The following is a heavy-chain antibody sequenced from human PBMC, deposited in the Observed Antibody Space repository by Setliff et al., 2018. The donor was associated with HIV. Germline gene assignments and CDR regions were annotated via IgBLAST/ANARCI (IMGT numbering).Heavy chain of an antibody. V-gene: IGHV4-59*01. CDR2: VYLSGST. CDR3: ARGNYDTSDYYTNFYYYYMDV. J-gene: IGHJ6*03. Sequence: SETLSLTCTVSGDPISTYYWSWVRKPPGKGLEWIGYVYLSGSTSYSPSLRGRVTMSVDPSKNQFSLKLNSVTAADTAIYYCARGNYDTSDYYTNFYYYYMDVWGKGTAVTVSS. D-gene: IGHD3-22*01. CDR1: GDPISTYY.